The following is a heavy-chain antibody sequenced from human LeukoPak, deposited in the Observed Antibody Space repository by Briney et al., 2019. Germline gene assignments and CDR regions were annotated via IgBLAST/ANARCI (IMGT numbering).Heavy chain of an antibody. V-gene: IGHV1-24*01. CDR2: FDPEDGET. Sequence: GASVKVSCKVSGYTLTELSMHWVRQAPGKGLEWMGGFDPEDGETIYAQKFQGRVTMTEDTSTDTAYMELSSLRSEDTAVYYCATGKFTRNYDVAGFDYWGQGTLVTVSS. J-gene: IGHJ4*02. D-gene: IGHD3-3*01. CDR1: GYTLTELS. CDR3: ATGKFTRNYDVAGFDY.